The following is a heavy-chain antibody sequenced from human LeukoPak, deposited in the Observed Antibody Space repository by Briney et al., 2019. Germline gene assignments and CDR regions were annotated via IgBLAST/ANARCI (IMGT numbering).Heavy chain of an antibody. CDR3: TRNSGWYGLS. V-gene: IGHV3-23*01. J-gene: IGHJ1*01. Sequence: GGSLRLSCAASGFTFSSYGMSWVRQAPGKGLEWVSSIDYDGGSGHYADSVKGRFTISRDSSNNTLFLHLNSLRGEDTAVYYCTRNSGWYGLSWGQGTLVTVSS. CDR1: GFTFSSYG. CDR2: IDYDGGSG. D-gene: IGHD6-19*01.